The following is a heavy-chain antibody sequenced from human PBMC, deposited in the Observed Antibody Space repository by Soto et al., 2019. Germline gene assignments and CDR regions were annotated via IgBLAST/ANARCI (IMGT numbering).Heavy chain of an antibody. CDR3: ARELGNDAVDI. J-gene: IGHJ3*02. CDR1: GGTFSSYA. Sequence: ASVKVSCKASGGTFSSYAISWVRQAPGQGLEWMGGIIPTFGIATYAQKFQGRVTITADKSTSTAYMELGSLRSEDTAVYYCARELGNDAVDIWGQGTMVTVSS. CDR2: IIPTFGIA. V-gene: IGHV1-69*10. D-gene: IGHD7-27*01.